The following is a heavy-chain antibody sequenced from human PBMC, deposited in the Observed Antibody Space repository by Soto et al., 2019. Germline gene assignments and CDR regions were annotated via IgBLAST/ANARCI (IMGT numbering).Heavy chain of an antibody. CDR3: AIVSRMGSAIDFDY. CDR1: GYTFSNYD. Sequence: QVQLVQSGAELKKPGASVKVSCKASGYTFSNYDMNWVRQATGQGPEWIGWVNPNNGDTGYAQKFQGRVTLTTDISTTTAYMELTSPRSEDSTIYYRAIVSRMGSAIDFDYWGQGTLITVSS. D-gene: IGHD2-8*01. V-gene: IGHV1-8*01. J-gene: IGHJ4*02. CDR2: VNPNNGDT.